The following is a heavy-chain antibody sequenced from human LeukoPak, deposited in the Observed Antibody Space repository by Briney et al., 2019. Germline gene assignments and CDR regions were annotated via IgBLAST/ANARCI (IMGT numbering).Heavy chain of an antibody. CDR1: GGTFSSYA. CDR3: ARDPYSGTYSDYYYYYMDV. V-gene: IGHV1-69*13. CDR2: IIPIFGTA. Sequence: GASVKVSCKASGGTFSSYAISWVRQAPGQGLEWMGGIIPIFGTANYAQKFQGRVTITADESTSTAYMELNSLRAEDTAVYYCARDPYSGTYSDYYYYYMDVWGKGTTVTVSS. J-gene: IGHJ6*03. D-gene: IGHD1-26*01.